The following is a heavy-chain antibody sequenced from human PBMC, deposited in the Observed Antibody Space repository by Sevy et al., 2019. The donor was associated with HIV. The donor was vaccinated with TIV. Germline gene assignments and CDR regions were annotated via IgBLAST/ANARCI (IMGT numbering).Heavy chain of an antibody. CDR2: ITGSGGST. Sequence: GGSLRLSCAASGFTFSSYAMSWVRQAPGKGLEWVSAITGSGGSTYYSDSVKGRFTISRDNSKNTLYLQMNSLGAEDTAVYYCANAYYYDSSGYYKDAFDIWGHGTMVTVSS. D-gene: IGHD3-22*01. J-gene: IGHJ3*02. V-gene: IGHV3-23*01. CDR3: ANAYYYDSSGYYKDAFDI. CDR1: GFTFSSYA.